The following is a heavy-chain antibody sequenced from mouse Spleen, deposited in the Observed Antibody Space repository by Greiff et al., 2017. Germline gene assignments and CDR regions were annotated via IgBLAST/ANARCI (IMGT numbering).Heavy chain of an antibody. V-gene: IGHV1-69*01. CDR1: GYTFTSYW. Sequence: QVQLQQPGAELVLPGASVKLSCKASGYTFTSYWMHWVKQRPGQGLEWIGEIDPSDSYTNYNQKFKGKATLTVDKSSSTAYMQLSSLTSEDSAVYYCAREHYYGSSYLAWFAYWGQGTLVTVSA. D-gene: IGHD1-1*01. CDR3: AREHYYGSSYLAWFAY. CDR2: IDPSDSYT. J-gene: IGHJ3*01.